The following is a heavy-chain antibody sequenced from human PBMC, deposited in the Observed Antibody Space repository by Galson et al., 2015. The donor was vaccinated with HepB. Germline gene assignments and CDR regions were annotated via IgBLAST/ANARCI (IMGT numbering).Heavy chain of an antibody. CDR3: ARSRPHVMTTVKGRNNWFDP. Sequence: SVKVSCKASGYTFTGYYMHWVRQAPGQGLEWMGWIKPNSGGTNYAQKFQGWVTMTRDTSISTAYMELSRLRSDDTAVYYCARSRPHVMTTVKGRNNWFDPWGQGTLVTVSS. CDR1: GYTFTGYY. D-gene: IGHD4-17*01. J-gene: IGHJ5*02. V-gene: IGHV1-2*04. CDR2: IKPNSGGT.